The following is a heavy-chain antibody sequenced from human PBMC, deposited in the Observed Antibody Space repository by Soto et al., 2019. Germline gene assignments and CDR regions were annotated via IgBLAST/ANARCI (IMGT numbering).Heavy chain of an antibody. CDR1: GFIFSSHT. CDR2: ISASSTYI. D-gene: IGHD5-12*01. Sequence: EVQLVESGGGLVKPGGSPRLSCAATGFIFSSHTMNWVRQVPGKGLEWVSSISASSTYIYYADSLKGRFTISRDNAYNSLYRQVSSLRAEDTAVYYCARGWLRDPWMYWGQGTLVTVSS. CDR3: ARGWLRDPWMY. J-gene: IGHJ4*02. V-gene: IGHV3-21*02.